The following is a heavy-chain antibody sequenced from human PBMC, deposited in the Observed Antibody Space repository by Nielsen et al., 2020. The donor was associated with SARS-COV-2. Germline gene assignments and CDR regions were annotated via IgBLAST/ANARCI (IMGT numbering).Heavy chain of an antibody. CDR3: ARGGVWYSYGPLFDY. D-gene: IGHD5-18*01. J-gene: IGHJ4*02. Sequence: SETLSLICAVYGGSFSGYYWSWIRQPPGKGLEWIGEINHSGSTNYNSSLKSRVTISVDTSKNQFSLKLSSVTAADTAVYYCARGGVWYSYGPLFDYWGQGTLVTVSS. CDR1: GGSFSGYY. V-gene: IGHV4-34*01. CDR2: INHSGST.